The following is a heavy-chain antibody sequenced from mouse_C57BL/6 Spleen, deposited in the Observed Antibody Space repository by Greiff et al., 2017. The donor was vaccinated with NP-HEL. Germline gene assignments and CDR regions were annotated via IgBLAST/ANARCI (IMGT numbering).Heavy chain of an antibody. Sequence: EVKLMESGGGLVKPGGSLKLSCAASGFTFSDYGMHWVRQAPEKGLEWVAYISSGSSTIYYADTVKGRFTISRDNAKNTLFLQMTSLRSEDTAMYYCARPGGLYAMDYWGQGTSVTVSS. CDR2: ISSGSSTI. V-gene: IGHV5-17*01. J-gene: IGHJ4*01. CDR3: ARPGGLYAMDY. CDR1: GFTFSDYG.